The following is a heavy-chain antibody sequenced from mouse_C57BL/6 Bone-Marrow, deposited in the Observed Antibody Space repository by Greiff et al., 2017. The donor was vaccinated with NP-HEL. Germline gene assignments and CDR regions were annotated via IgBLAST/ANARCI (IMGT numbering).Heavy chain of an antibody. CDR3: AKALDY. Sequence: EVQLQQPGPELVKPGASVKMSCKASGYSFTDYYMHWVKQSTGKSLEWIGVINPNYGTTSYNQKFKGKATLTVDKSSSTAYMQLNSLTSEDSAVYYCAKALDYWGQGTSVTVSS. V-gene: IGHV1-39*01. J-gene: IGHJ4*01. CDR2: INPNYGTT. CDR1: GYSFTDYY.